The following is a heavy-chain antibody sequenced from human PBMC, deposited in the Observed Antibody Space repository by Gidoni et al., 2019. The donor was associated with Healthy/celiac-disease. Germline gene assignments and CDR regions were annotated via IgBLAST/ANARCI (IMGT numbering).Heavy chain of an antibody. CDR2: INHSGST. CDR1: GGSFSGYY. V-gene: IGHV4-34*01. Sequence: QVQLQQWGAGLLKPSETLSLTCAVYGGSFSGYYWRWLRQPPGKGLEWIGEINHSGSTNYNPSLKSRVTISVDTSKNQFSLKLSSVTAADTAVYYCARSRMWSQSGDFQHWGQGTLVTVSS. D-gene: IGHD2-21*01. CDR3: ARSRMWSQSGDFQH. J-gene: IGHJ1*01.